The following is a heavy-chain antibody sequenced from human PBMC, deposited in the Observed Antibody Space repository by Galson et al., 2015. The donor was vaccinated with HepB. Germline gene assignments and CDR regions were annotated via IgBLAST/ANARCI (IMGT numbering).Heavy chain of an antibody. CDR3: VKDASSWYGCWFDV. CDR1: GFTLSSYG. D-gene: IGHD6-13*01. V-gene: IGHV3-23*01. J-gene: IGHJ5*02. CDR2: IAGSGDPI. Sequence: SLRLSCAASGFTLSSYGMSWVRQAPGKGLGWVAVIAGSGDPISYGDSVKGRFTISRDIYKNTVYLEMNGLRVEDTGTYYCVKDASSWYGCWFDVWGQGALVRVPS.